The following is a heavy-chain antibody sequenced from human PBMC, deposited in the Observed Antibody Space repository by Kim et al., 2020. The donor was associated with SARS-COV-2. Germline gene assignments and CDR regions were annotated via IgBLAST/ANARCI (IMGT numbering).Heavy chain of an antibody. D-gene: IGHD3-16*01. Sequence: KSRVTRSVDTSKNQFSLKLSSVTAADTAVYYCARDPTSVWGSYISNWFDPWGQGTLVTVSS. V-gene: IGHV4-4*06. J-gene: IGHJ5*02. CDR3: ARDPTSVWGSYISNWFDP.